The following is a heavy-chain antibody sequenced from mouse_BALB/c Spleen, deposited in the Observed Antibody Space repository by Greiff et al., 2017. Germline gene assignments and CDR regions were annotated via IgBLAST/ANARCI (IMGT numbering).Heavy chain of an antibody. CDR2: INPSNGGT. CDR1: GYTFTSYY. D-gene: IGHD2-10*02. Sequence: VQLQQSGADLVKPGASVKLSCKASGYTFTSYYMYWVKQRPGQGLEWIGGINPSNGGTNFNEKFKSKATLTVDKSSSTAYMQLSILTSEDSAVYYCTREYGNYEGGAMDYWGQGTSVTVSS. J-gene: IGHJ4*01. V-gene: IGHV1S81*02. CDR3: TREYGNYEGGAMDY.